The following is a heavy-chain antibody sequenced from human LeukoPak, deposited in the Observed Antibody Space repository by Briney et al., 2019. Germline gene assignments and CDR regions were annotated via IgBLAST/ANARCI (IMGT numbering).Heavy chain of an antibody. CDR2: ISSSGSTI. D-gene: IGHD3-10*02. Sequence: PGGSLRLSCAASGLILSSYVMSWVRQAPGKGLEWVSYISSSGSTIYYADSVKGRFTISRDNAKNSPYLQMNSLRAEDTAVYYCAELGITMIGGVWGKGTTVTISS. CDR3: AELGITMIGGV. V-gene: IGHV3-48*03. CDR1: GLILSSYV. J-gene: IGHJ6*04.